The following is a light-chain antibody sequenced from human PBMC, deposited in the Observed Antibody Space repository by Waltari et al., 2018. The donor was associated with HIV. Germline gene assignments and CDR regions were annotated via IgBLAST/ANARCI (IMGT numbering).Light chain of an antibody. J-gene: IGLJ3*02. Sequence: QSVLTQPHSVSAAPGQKVTISCSGSSSTTGNNYVSWSQQHPGTAPKLLIYDNNKRPSGIPDRFSGSKSGTSATLGITGLQTGDEADYYCGTWDSSLSAGWVFGGGTKLTVL. CDR2: DNN. CDR3: GTWDSSLSAGWV. V-gene: IGLV1-51*01. CDR1: SSTTGNNY.